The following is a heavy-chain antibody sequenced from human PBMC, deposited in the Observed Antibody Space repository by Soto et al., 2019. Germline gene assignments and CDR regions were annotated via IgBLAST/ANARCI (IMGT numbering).Heavy chain of an antibody. Sequence: GGSLRLSCAASGFTFSSYGMHWVRQAPGKGLEWVAVIWYDGSNKYYADSVKGRFTISRDNSKNTLYLQMNSLRAEDTAVYYCARGGSGWYSSSEAGYFDYWGQGTLVTVSS. J-gene: IGHJ4*02. D-gene: IGHD6-19*01. CDR3: ARGGSGWYSSSEAGYFDY. CDR2: IWYDGSNK. V-gene: IGHV3-33*01. CDR1: GFTFSSYG.